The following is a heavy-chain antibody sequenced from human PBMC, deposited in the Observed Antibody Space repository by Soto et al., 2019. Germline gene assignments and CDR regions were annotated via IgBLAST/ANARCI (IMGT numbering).Heavy chain of an antibody. J-gene: IGHJ4*02. CDR2: IYYSGST. CDR3: ARTSSWAPDFDY. V-gene: IGHV4-31*03. CDR1: GGSISSGGYY. D-gene: IGHD6-13*01. Sequence: PSDALSLTCTVSGGSISSGGYYWSWIRQHPGKGLEWIGYIYYSGSTYYNPSLKSRVTISVDTSKNQFSLKLSSVTAADTAVYYCARTSSWAPDFDYWGQGTLVTGSS.